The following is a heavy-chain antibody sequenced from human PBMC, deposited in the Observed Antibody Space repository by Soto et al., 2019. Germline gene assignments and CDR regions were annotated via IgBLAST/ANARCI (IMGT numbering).Heavy chain of an antibody. V-gene: IGHV1-18*01. D-gene: IGHD2-15*01. Sequence: QVQLVQSGVEVNKPGASVKVSCKASDYTFISYGITWVRQAPGQGLEWVGWIDISIGHTNYAQKFRGRVSMTADTSTDTAYLELRGLTTDDPAVYYCARASYCSGGNCTTWFHPWGQGTRVTVSS. CDR2: IDISIGHT. CDR1: DYTFISYG. CDR3: ARASYCSGGNCTTWFHP. J-gene: IGHJ5*02.